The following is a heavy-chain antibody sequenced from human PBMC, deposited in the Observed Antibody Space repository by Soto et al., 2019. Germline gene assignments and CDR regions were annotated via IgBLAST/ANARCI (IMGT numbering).Heavy chain of an antibody. J-gene: IGHJ4*02. D-gene: IGHD6-13*01. V-gene: IGHV3-48*02. CDR2: LSSSSATI. Sequence: GGSLRLSCAASGFTFSSYSMNWVRQAPGKGLEWVSFLSSSSATIYSADSVKGRFTISRDNAKNSLFLQMNNLRDEDTAVYYCARTPSSSWYNNGFDYWGQGTLVTVSS. CDR1: GFTFSSYS. CDR3: ARTPSSSWYNNGFDY.